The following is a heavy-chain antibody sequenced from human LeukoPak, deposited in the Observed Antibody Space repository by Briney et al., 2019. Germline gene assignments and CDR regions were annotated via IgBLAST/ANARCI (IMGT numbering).Heavy chain of an antibody. J-gene: IGHJ5*02. CDR2: INHSGST. CDR3: ARLRVVPAAINWFDP. CDR1: GGSFSGYY. V-gene: IGHV4-34*01. D-gene: IGHD2-2*02. Sequence: SETLSLACAVYGGSFSGYYWSWIRQPPGKGLEWIGEINHSGSTNYNPSLKSRVTISVDTSKNQFSLKLSSVTAADTAVYYCARLRVVPAAINWFDPWGQGTLVTVSS.